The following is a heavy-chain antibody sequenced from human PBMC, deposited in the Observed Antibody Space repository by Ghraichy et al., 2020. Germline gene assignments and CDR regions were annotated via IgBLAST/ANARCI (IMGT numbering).Heavy chain of an antibody. J-gene: IGHJ5*02. Sequence: SETLSLTCAVYGGSFSGYYWSWIRQPPGKGLEWIGEINHSGSTNYNPSLKSRVTISVDTSKNQFSLKLSSVTAADTAVYYCARGSTLYRSSWQNWFDPWGQGTLVTVSS. CDR2: INHSGST. CDR3: ARGSTLYRSSWQNWFDP. V-gene: IGHV4-34*01. D-gene: IGHD6-13*01. CDR1: GGSFSGYY.